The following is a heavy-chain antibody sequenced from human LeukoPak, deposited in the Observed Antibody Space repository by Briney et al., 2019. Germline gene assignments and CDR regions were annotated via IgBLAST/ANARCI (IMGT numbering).Heavy chain of an antibody. J-gene: IGHJ3*02. CDR1: GDTCTNHD. CDR3: ARNFYGNAFDI. CDR2: MNPNSGNT. V-gene: IGHV1-8*01. D-gene: IGHD2/OR15-2a*01. Sequence: GASVKVSCKTSGDTCTNHDINWGRQTTGQGLEWMGWMNPNSGNTGYAQKFQGRVTLTRNPSRNTAYMELSSLRSQDTAVYFCARNFYGNAFDIWGQGTMVTVSS.